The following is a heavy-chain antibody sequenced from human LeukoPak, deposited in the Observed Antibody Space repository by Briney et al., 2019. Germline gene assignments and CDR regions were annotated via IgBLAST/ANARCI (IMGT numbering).Heavy chain of an antibody. CDR2: IKPNSGGT. CDR3: ARGDYYGSTYYYYYMDV. V-gene: IGHV1-2*02. D-gene: IGHD3-10*01. CDR1: GYTFTGYY. Sequence: ASVKVSCKASGYTFTGYYMHWVRQAPGQGLEWMGWIKPNSGGTNYAQKFQGRVTMTRNTSISTVYMELSSLTSEDTAVYYCARGDYYGSTYYYYYMDVWGKGTTVTISS. J-gene: IGHJ6*03.